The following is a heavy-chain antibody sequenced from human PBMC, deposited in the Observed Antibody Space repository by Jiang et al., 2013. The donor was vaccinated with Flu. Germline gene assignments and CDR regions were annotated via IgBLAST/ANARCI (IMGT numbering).Heavy chain of an antibody. CDR1: GYTFASYG. CDR3: ARDFYCPGGGCWDCFGP. V-gene: IGHV1-18*01. D-gene: IGHD2-8*02. J-gene: IGHJ5*02. CDR2: ISTWNGDT. Sequence: GAEVKEPGASVKVSCKTSGYTFASYGISWVRQAPGQGLEWMGWISTWNGDTNYAKKIQGRVTMTTGTSTSTAYMELRSLRSDDTAVYYCARDFYCPGGGCWDCFGPWGQGTLVTVSS.